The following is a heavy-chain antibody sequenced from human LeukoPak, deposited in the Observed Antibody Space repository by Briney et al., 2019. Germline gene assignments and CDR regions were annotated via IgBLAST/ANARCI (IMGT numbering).Heavy chain of an antibody. J-gene: IGHJ6*03. CDR2: IYYSGST. V-gene: IGHV4-61*01. CDR3: ARTGQTPGYYYYYYMDV. CDR1: GGSVSSGSYY. Sequence: SETLSLTCTVSGGSVSSGSYYWSWIRQPPGKGLEWIGYIYYSGSTNYNPSLKSRVTISVDTSKNQLSLKLSSVTAADTAVYYCARTGQTPGYYYYYYMDVWGKGTTVTVSS.